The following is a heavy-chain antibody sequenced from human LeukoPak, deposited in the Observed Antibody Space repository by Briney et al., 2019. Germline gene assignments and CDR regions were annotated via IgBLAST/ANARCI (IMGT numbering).Heavy chain of an antibody. V-gene: IGHV1-8*01. Sequence: ASVKVSCKASGYTFTSYDINWVRQATGQGLEWMGWMNPNSGNTGYAQKFQGRVTMTRNTSISTAYMELSSLRSEDTAVYYCARVVNYYDSSGYYPIDYWGQGTLVTVSS. D-gene: IGHD3-22*01. CDR2: MNPNSGNT. CDR1: GYTFTSYD. CDR3: ARVVNYYDSSGYYPIDY. J-gene: IGHJ4*02.